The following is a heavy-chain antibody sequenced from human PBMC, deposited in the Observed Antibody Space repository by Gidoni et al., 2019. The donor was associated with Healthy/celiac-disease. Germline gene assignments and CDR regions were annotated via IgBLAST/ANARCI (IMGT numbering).Heavy chain of an antibody. V-gene: IGHV3-30*03. D-gene: IGHD6-25*01. CDR2: ISYDGSNK. CDR1: GFTFSSYG. Sequence: QVPLVASRGGVVQPGRSLRLSCAASGFTFSSYGMHWVRQAPGKGLEWVAVISYDGSNKYYADSVKGRFTISRDNSKNTLYLGMNGLRAKETAVYDCATLKAATFDYWGQGTMVTVSS. CDR3: ATLKAATFDY. J-gene: IGHJ4*02.